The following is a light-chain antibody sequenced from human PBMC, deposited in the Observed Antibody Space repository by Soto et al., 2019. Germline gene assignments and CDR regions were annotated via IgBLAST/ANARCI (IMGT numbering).Light chain of an antibody. J-gene: IGKJ1*01. Sequence: PGERATVCCTASQSVASNYLAWYQQKPGQAPRLLIYGASSRATGVPDRFSGSGSGTDFTLTIRRLEPEDFAVYYWQQYGSSPSTFGQGTKVDIK. CDR2: GAS. CDR1: QSVASNY. V-gene: IGKV3-20*01. CDR3: QQYGSSPST.